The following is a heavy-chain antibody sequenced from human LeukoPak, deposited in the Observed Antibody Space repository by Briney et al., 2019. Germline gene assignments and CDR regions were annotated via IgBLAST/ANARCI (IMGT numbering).Heavy chain of an antibody. J-gene: IGHJ4*02. Sequence: GGSLRLSCAASGFTFSNYAMSWVRQAPGKGLEWVSALRDSGDTTYYADSVKGRFTISRDNAKNTLFLQMNSLRAEDTAVYYCAKIGTHNGGWVPFASWGQGTLVTVSS. V-gene: IGHV3-23*01. CDR1: GFTFSNYA. CDR2: LRDSGDTT. CDR3: AKIGTHNGGWVPFAS. D-gene: IGHD6-19*01.